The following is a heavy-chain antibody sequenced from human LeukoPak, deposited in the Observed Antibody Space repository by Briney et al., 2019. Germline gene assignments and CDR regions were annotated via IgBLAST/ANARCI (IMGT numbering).Heavy chain of an antibody. D-gene: IGHD6-13*01. V-gene: IGHV1-8*01. CDR3: ARKNSSSWYQGYYGMDV. Sequence: ASVKVSCKASGYTFTSYDINWVRPATGQGLEWMGWMNPNSGNTGYAQKFQGRVTMTRNTSISTAYMELSSLRSEDTAVYYCARKNSSSWYQGYYGMDVWGQGTTVTVSS. CDR1: GYTFTSYD. J-gene: IGHJ6*02. CDR2: MNPNSGNT.